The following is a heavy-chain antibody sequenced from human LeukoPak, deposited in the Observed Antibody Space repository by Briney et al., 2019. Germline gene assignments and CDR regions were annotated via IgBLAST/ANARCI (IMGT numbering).Heavy chain of an antibody. CDR2: MSSRGSII. V-gene: IGHV3-48*03. Sequence: GGSLRLSCAASGFTSSSYEMNWVRQAPGKGLEWVSYMSSRGSIIFYADSVKGRFTISRDNSKNTLYLQMNSLRAEDTAVYYCASQGAPAASFDYWGQGTLVTVSS. D-gene: IGHD1-26*01. CDR1: GFTSSSYE. J-gene: IGHJ4*02. CDR3: ASQGAPAASFDY.